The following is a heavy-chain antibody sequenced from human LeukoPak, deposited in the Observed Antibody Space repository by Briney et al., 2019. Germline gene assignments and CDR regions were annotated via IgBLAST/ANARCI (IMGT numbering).Heavy chain of an antibody. CDR2: IYYSGNT. J-gene: IGHJ4*02. CDR1: GGSISGGAYY. Sequence: SETLSLTCTVSGGSISGGAYYWSSIRQHPGKGLEWIGYIYYSGNTYYNPSLKSRVTISVDTSKNQFSLKLRSVTAADTAVYYCARWQYWDTGGYFDYWGQGTLVTVSS. D-gene: IGHD2-8*02. V-gene: IGHV4-31*03. CDR3: ARWQYWDTGGYFDY.